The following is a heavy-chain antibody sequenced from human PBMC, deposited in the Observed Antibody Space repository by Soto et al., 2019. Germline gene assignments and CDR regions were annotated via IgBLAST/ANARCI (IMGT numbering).Heavy chain of an antibody. D-gene: IGHD3-22*01. CDR1: PGSISSGDYY. V-gene: IGHV4-30-4*01. CDR2: IYYSGST. Sequence: SETLRVTCILYPGSISSGDYYPRWIRQPPGKPMECTGYIYYSGSTYYNPSPKSRVTISVDTSKNQFSLKLSSVTAADTAVYYCARAFRSLNYYDSSGYYSGLIQHWGQGTMVTGSS. CDR3: ARAFRSLNYYDSSGYYSGLIQH. J-gene: IGHJ1*01.